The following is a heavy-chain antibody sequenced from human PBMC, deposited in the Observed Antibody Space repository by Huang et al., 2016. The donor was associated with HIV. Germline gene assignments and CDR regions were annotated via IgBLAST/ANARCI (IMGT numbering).Heavy chain of an antibody. D-gene: IGHD3-3*01. Sequence: QVQLQESGPGLVKPSETLSLTCTVSGGSISTHYWSWIRQPPGKGLEWIGSIDYSGSTNYSPSLMIRVTILRDTSKNQFSLRVNSVTAADTAMYYCARDHHDFWRGYRRMYFFDHWGQGTLVTVSS. J-gene: IGHJ4*02. CDR3: ARDHHDFWRGYRRMYFFDH. CDR2: IDYSGST. V-gene: IGHV4-59*11. CDR1: GGSISTHY.